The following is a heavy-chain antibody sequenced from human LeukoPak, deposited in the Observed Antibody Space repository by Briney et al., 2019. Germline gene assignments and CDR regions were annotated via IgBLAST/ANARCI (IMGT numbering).Heavy chain of an antibody. CDR2: ISSSSSYI. D-gene: IGHD3-22*01. CDR1: GFTFSSYS. CDR3: ARDHRSSSRGVVVITVDAFDI. Sequence: GGSLRLSCAASGFTFSSYSMNWVRQAPGKGLEWVSSISSSSSYIYYADSVKGRFTISRDNAKNSLYLRMNSLRAEDTAVYYCARDHRSSSRGVVVITVDAFDIWGQGTMVTVSS. V-gene: IGHV3-21*01. J-gene: IGHJ3*02.